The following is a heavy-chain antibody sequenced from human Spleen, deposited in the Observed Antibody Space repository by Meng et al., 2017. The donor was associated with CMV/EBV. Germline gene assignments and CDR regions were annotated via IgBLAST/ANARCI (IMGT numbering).Heavy chain of an antibody. CDR1: GGSFSGRY. V-gene: IGHV4-34*01. Sequence: LSLPYAVYGGSFSGRYWSWLRQPPGSGLECLGRINHSGSTNYDPSLKSRVTISVDTSKNQFSLKLSSVTAADTAVYYCARGRVGASDYWGQGTLVTVSS. J-gene: IGHJ4*02. CDR3: ARGRVGASDY. CDR2: INHSGST. D-gene: IGHD1-26*01.